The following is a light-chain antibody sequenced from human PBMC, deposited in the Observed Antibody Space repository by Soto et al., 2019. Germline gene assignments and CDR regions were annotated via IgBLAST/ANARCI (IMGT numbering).Light chain of an antibody. CDR3: QQYGSSPWT. V-gene: IGKV3-20*01. J-gene: IGKJ1*01. Sequence: EIVLTQSPGTLSLSPGERATLSCRASQSVSSGFLAWYQQKPGQAPRLLIYGASSRATGIPDRFSGSGSGKEFTLTISRLEPEDFALYYFQQYGSSPWTFCQGTKVEIK. CDR1: QSVSSGF. CDR2: GAS.